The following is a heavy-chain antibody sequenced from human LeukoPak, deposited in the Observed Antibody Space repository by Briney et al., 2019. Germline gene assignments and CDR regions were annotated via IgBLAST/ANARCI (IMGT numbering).Heavy chain of an antibody. V-gene: IGHV3-23*01. CDR2: ISATGGST. Sequence: PGGSLRLSCPASGFTFSNYAMSWVRQAPGMGLEWVSSISATGGSTYYADSVKGRFTISRDNSKNTLYLHMNSLRAEDTAVYFCAKSQYTFGKFDYWGQGTLVTVSS. CDR1: GFTFSNYA. J-gene: IGHJ4*02. D-gene: IGHD5-18*01. CDR3: AKSQYTFGKFDY.